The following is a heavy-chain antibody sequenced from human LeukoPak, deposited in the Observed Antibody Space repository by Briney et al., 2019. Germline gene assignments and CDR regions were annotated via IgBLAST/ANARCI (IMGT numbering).Heavy chain of an antibody. D-gene: IGHD6-13*01. Sequence: PGGSLRLSCAASGFTFSSYWMSWVRQAPGKGLEWVANIKQDGSEKYYVDSVKGRFTISRDNAKNSLYLQMNSLRAEDTAVYYCARDKGSAAAGKAYYYMDVWGKGTTVTVSS. J-gene: IGHJ6*03. CDR1: GFTFSSYW. CDR3: ARDKGSAAAGKAYYYMDV. CDR2: IKQDGSEK. V-gene: IGHV3-7*01.